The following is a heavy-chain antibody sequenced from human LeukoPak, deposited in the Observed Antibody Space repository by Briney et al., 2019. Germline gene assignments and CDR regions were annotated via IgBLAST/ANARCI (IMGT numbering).Heavy chain of an antibody. J-gene: IGHJ3*02. CDR2: ISGSGGST. CDR3: AKGRNYYDNSDAFEI. Sequence: GGSLRLSCAASGLTFSSYAMSWVRQAPGKGLEWVSGISGSGGSTYYADSVKGRFTISRDNSKNTLYLQMNSLRAEDTAVYHCAKGRNYYDNSDAFEIWGQGTMVTVSS. CDR1: GLTFSSYA. D-gene: IGHD3-22*01. V-gene: IGHV3-23*01.